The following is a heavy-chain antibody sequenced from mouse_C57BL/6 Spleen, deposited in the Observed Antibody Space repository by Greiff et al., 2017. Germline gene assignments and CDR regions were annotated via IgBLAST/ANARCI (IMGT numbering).Heavy chain of an antibody. CDR1: GYAFRSSW. CDR2: IYPGDGDT. CDR3: ARGLYYDYAMDY. J-gene: IGHJ4*01. Sequence: QVQLQQSGPELVKPGASVKISCKASGYAFRSSWMNWVKQRPGKGLEWIGRIYPGDGDTNYNGKFKGKATLTADKSSSTAYMQLSSLTSEDSAVYFCARGLYYDYAMDYWGQGTSVTVSS. V-gene: IGHV1-82*01. D-gene: IGHD2-1*01.